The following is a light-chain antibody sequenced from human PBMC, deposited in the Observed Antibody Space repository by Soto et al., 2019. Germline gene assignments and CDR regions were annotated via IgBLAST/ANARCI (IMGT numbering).Light chain of an antibody. CDR2: EDN. V-gene: IGLV6-57*02. J-gene: IGLJ1*01. Sequence: NFMLTQPHSVSESPGKTVTISCTGSSASIASNYVQWYQQRPGSAPTIVISEDNQRPSGVPDRFSGSIDSSSNSASLTISGLKTEDEADYYCQSYDSSSLYVFGPGTKVTVL. CDR3: QSYDSSSLYV. CDR1: SASIASNY.